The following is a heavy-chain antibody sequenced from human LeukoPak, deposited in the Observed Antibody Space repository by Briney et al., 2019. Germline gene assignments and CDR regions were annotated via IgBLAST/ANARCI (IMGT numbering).Heavy chain of an antibody. CDR2: INAGNGNT. D-gene: IGHD3-10*01. Sequence: GASVKVSCKASGYTFTSYAMHWVRQAPGQRLEWMGWINAGNGNTKYSQKFQGRVTITRDTSASTAYMELSSLRSEDTAVYYCARALLWFGEGDYFDYWGQGTLVTVSS. CDR3: ARALLWFGEGDYFDY. CDR1: GYTFTSYA. J-gene: IGHJ4*02. V-gene: IGHV1-3*01.